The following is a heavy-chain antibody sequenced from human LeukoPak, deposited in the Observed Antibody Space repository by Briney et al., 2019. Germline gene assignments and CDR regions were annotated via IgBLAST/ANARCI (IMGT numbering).Heavy chain of an antibody. CDR1: GVSISSSSYY. V-gene: IGHV4-39*02. CDR2: INYSGGT. D-gene: IGHD3-10*01. Sequence: SETLSLTCTVSGVSISSSSYYWSWIRQPPGKGLEWIATINYSGGTYYNPSLKRRVTISVDTSKNQFSLKLSSVTAADTTVYYSARDVVYGSGFYYFDYWGQGTLVTVSS. J-gene: IGHJ4*02. CDR3: ARDVVYGSGFYYFDY.